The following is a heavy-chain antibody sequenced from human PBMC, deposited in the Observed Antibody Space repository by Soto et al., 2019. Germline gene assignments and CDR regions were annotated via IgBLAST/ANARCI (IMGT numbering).Heavy chain of an antibody. Sequence: PSETLSLTYTVSGGSISSGDYYWSWIRQPPGKGLEWIGYIYYSGSTYYNPSLKSRVTISVDTSKNQFSLKLSSVTAADTAVYYCARAREYYDSSGPFDYWGQGTLVTVSS. CDR1: GGSISSGDYY. CDR2: IYYSGST. CDR3: ARAREYYDSSGPFDY. D-gene: IGHD3-22*01. J-gene: IGHJ4*02. V-gene: IGHV4-30-4*01.